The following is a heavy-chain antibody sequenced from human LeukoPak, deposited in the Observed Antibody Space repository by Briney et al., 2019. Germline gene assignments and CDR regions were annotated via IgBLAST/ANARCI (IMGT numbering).Heavy chain of an antibody. V-gene: IGHV4-61*01. CDR1: GYSISSGYY. CDR2: LHYSGSI. J-gene: IGHJ5*02. D-gene: IGHD2-8*02. CDR3: ARRVVLRYWFDP. Sequence: SETLSLTCTVSGYSISSGYYWNWVRQPPGKGLEWIGCLHYSGSINYSPSLKSRVTISLDTSKNQFSLKLNSVTAADTAVYYCARRVVLRYWFDPWGQGTLVTVSS.